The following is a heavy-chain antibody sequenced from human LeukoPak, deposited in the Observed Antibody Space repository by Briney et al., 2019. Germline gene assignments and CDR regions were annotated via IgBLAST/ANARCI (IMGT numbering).Heavy chain of an antibody. D-gene: IGHD5-18*01. V-gene: IGHV3-23*01. CDR2: ISGWGHYI. Sequence: GGSLSLSCVASGLSLSSYAMTWVRQAPGKGREGGSDISGWGHYIYYVDSVKGQFITTSDNAKMTLYVQMCNLRADDTAVYYCAKNWGPGMAFYESWGQGTQVTVSS. CDR1: GLSLSSYA. J-gene: IGHJ4*02. CDR3: AKNWGPGMAFYES.